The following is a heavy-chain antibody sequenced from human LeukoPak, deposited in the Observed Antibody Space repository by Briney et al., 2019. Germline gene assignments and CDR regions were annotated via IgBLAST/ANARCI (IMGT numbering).Heavy chain of an antibody. CDR1: GFTFSSYA. CDR3: AAARHAPYYYYYMDV. CDR2: ISGSGGST. J-gene: IGHJ6*03. V-gene: IGHV3-23*01. D-gene: IGHD6-25*01. Sequence: GGSLRLSCAASGFTFSSYAMSWVRQAPGKGLEWVSAISGSGGSTYYADSVKGRFTISRDNSKNTLYLQMNSLRAADTAVYYCAAARHAPYYYYYMDVWGKGTTVTVSS.